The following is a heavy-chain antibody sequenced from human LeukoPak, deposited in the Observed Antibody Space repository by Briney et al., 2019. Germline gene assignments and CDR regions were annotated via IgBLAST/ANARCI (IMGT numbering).Heavy chain of an antibody. CDR1: GFTFTAYW. Sequence: GESLKISCKTSGFTFTAYWIVWVRQVPGKGLECVGGIAPGDPATRYSTSFQGQVTMSADKSLTTAYLQWDSLKASDTAIYYCALRNGYGSARPYGDWLDPWGQGTLVTVSS. D-gene: IGHD3-10*01. V-gene: IGHV5-51*01. CDR2: IAPGDPAT. J-gene: IGHJ5*02. CDR3: ALRNGYGSARPYGDWLDP.